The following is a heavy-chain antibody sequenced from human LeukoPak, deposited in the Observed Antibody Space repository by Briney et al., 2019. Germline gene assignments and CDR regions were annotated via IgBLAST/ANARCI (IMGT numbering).Heavy chain of an antibody. Sequence: GGSLRLSCAASGFTFSNYAMSWVRQAPGKGLEWVSAISGRGTGTYYADSVKGRFTISRDNSKNTLYLQMNSLRDEDTAVYYCAKDPLVRGATYDYWGQGTLVTVSS. CDR1: GFTFSNYA. CDR2: ISGRGTGT. D-gene: IGHD3-10*01. V-gene: IGHV3-23*01. CDR3: AKDPLVRGATYDY. J-gene: IGHJ4*02.